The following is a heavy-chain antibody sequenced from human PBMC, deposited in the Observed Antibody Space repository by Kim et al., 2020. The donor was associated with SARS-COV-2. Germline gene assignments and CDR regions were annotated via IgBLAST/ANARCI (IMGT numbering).Heavy chain of an antibody. V-gene: IGHV4-34*01. CDR1: GGSFSGYY. CDR3: ARAPVYSSGWYYGNWFDP. CDR2: INHSGST. J-gene: IGHJ5*02. Sequence: SETLSLTCAVYGGSFSGYYWSWIRQPPGKGLEWIGEINHSGSTNYNPSLKSRVTISVDTSKNQFSLKLSSVTAADTAVYYCARAPVYSSGWYYGNWFDPWGQGTLVTVSS. D-gene: IGHD6-19*01.